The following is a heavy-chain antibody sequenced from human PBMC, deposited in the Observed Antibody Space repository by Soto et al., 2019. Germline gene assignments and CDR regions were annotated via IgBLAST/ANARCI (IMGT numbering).Heavy chain of an antibody. CDR2: IYYSGST. V-gene: IGHV4-59*12. J-gene: IGHJ6*02. Sequence: PSETLSLTCTVSGGSISSYYWSWIRQLPGKGLEWIGYIYYSGSTNYNPSLKSRVTISVDTSKNQFSLKLSSVTAADTAVYYCARDLVFFCSIDGYHCYRIDFWSQGTSVTVSS. CDR3: ARDLVFFCSIDGYHCYRIDF. D-gene: IGHD3-10*02. CDR1: GGSISSYY.